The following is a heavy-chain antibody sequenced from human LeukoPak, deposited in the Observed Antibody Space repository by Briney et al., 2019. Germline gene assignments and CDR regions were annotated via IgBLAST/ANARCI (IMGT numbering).Heavy chain of an antibody. D-gene: IGHD2-8*02. Sequence: GGSLRLSCAASGFTFSGSTVHWVRQASGKGLDWVGHIRTKANNYATAYAASVKGRFTISRDDSKNTAYLQMNSLKIEDTAVYYCSRHEVLPGDYWGQGTLVTVSS. J-gene: IGHJ4*02. CDR1: GFTFSGST. CDR2: IRTKANNYAT. CDR3: SRHEVLPGDY. V-gene: IGHV3-73*01.